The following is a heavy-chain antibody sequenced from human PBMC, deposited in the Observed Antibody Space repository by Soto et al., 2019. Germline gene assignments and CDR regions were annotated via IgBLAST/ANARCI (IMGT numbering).Heavy chain of an antibody. V-gene: IGHV4-39*01. D-gene: IGHD6-13*01. CDR3: ARPHQGIAAAGMHWFDP. CDR1: GGSISSSSYY. CDR2: IYYSGST. J-gene: IGHJ5*02. Sequence: QLQLQESGPGLVKPSETLSLTCTVSGGSISSSSYYWGWIRQPPGKGLEWIGSIYYSGSTYYNPSLKSRVTISVDTSKNQFTLKLSSVTAADTAVYYCARPHQGIAAAGMHWFDPWGQGTLVTVSS.